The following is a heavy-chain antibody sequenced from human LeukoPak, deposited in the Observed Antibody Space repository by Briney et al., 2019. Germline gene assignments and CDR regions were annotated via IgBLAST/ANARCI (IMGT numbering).Heavy chain of an antibody. CDR3: ARALDSSSSRYQAFEE. D-gene: IGHD2-2*01. Sequence: PGGSLRLSCSASGFMLSNYWMSWVRQAPGKGLEWVANIKQDESEKYYVDSVKGRFTISRDNAKSSLYLQMNSLRAEDTAVYYCARALDSSSSRYQAFEEWGQGTLVTVCS. CDR1: GFMLSNYW. CDR2: IKQDESEK. V-gene: IGHV3-7*01. J-gene: IGHJ4*02.